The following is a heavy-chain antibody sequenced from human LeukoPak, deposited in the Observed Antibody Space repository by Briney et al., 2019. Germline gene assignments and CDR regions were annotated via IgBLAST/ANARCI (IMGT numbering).Heavy chain of an antibody. CDR1: GGSISSSSYY. CDR2: IYYSGSS. CDR3: ARQGGYSSSPDF. J-gene: IGHJ4*02. D-gene: IGHD6-13*01. V-gene: IGHV4-39*07. Sequence: SETLSLTCTVSGGSISSSSYYWGWIRQPPGKGLEWIGSIYYSGSSYYNPSLKGRVTISVDTSNNQFSLKPSSVTAADTAVYYCARQGGYSSSPDFWGQGTLVTVSS.